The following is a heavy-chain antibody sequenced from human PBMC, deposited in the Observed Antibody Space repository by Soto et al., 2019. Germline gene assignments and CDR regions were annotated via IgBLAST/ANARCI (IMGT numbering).Heavy chain of an antibody. D-gene: IGHD3-3*01. Sequence: QVQLQESGPGLVKPSETLSLTCTVSGDSVSSVGFHWAWPHRPPGKGLEWIGYIYNGGSTYYRPPLETRIHMSLAAGRNHYHLRLTSVTAADTAVYFCARAPVGLDTISYFDYWGQGKLVTGCS. CDR1: GDSVSSVGFH. J-gene: IGHJ4*02. CDR3: ARAPVGLDTISYFDY. V-gene: IGHV4-30-4*01. CDR2: IYNGGST.